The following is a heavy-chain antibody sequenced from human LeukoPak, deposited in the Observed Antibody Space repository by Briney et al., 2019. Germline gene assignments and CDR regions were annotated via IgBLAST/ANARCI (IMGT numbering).Heavy chain of an antibody. D-gene: IGHD1-26*01. CDR2: ISAYNGNT. Sequence: ASVKVSCKASGYTFTSYGISWVRQAPGQGLEWMGWISAYNGNTNYAQKLQGRVTMTRDTSTSTVYMELSSLRSEDTAVYYCAKIVGASNGYFDYWGQGTLVTVSS. V-gene: IGHV1-18*01. CDR1: GYTFTSYG. CDR3: AKIVGASNGYFDY. J-gene: IGHJ4*02.